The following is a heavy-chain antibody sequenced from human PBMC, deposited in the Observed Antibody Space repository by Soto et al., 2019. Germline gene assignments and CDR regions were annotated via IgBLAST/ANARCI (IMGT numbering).Heavy chain of an antibody. D-gene: IGHD1-1*01. Sequence: SETLSLTCTVSGGSIISFYWSWVRQTAGKGLEWIARISTEGTTSYNPSLKSRVTMAADMSNNQFSLNLYSVTAADSAVYFCAREFPGALERSRAFDIWGQGRVVTVSS. CDR2: ISTEGTT. V-gene: IGHV4-4*07. CDR3: AREFPGALERSRAFDI. J-gene: IGHJ3*02. CDR1: GGSIISFY.